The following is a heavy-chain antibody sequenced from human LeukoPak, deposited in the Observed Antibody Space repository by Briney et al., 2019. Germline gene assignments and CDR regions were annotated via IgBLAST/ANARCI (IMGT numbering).Heavy chain of an antibody. D-gene: IGHD6-19*01. V-gene: IGHV3-7*03. CDR3: ARELLAVAGTKGYYYGMDV. J-gene: IGHJ6*02. Sequence: TGGSLRLSCVASGFPFSSYWMTWVRQAPGKGLEWVANIKQDGSEKYYVDSVKGRFTISRDNAKNSLYLQMNSLRAEDTAVYYCARELLAVAGTKGYYYGMDVWGQGTTVTVSS. CDR1: GFPFSSYW. CDR2: IKQDGSEK.